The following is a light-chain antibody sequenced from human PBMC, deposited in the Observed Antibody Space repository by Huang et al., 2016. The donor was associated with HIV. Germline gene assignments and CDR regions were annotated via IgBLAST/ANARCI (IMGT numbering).Light chain of an antibody. CDR3: QQYYNWPWT. V-gene: IGKV3-15*01. CDR2: SVS. J-gene: IGKJ1*01. CDR1: QYVGTS. Sequence: EIVVTQSPATLSVSPGEGATLSCRASQYVGTSLAWYQQKHGQSPRLVIHSVSTRATGFPARFSGSGSRTEFTLTITSLQSEDCALYYCQQYYNWPWTFGLGTKVEI.